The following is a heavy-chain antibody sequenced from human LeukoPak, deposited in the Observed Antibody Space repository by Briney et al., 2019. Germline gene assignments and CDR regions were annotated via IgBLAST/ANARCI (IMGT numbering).Heavy chain of an antibody. J-gene: IGHJ4*02. CDR2: IYRGGNT. CDR3: ASRSYSV. CDR1: GLTVSSNY. D-gene: IGHD1-26*01. V-gene: IGHV3-66*01. Sequence: GGSLRLSCAASGLTVSSNYMTWVRQAPGKGLEWVSVIYRGGNTYYADSVKGRFTISRDNSKNTLYLQMNSLRAEDTAVYYCASRSYSVWGQGTLVTVSS.